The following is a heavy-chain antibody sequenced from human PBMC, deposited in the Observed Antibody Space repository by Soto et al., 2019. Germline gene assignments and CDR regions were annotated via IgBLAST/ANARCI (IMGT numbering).Heavy chain of an antibody. CDR1: CGSISSYY. CDR3: ARWAREAVAGTGGYYYYGMDV. J-gene: IGHJ6*02. V-gene: IGHV4-4*07. Sequence: SETLSLTCTVSCGSISSYYWSWTRQPAGKGLEWIGRIYTSGSTNYNPSLKSRVTMSVDTSKNQFSLKLSSVTAADTAVYYCARWAREAVAGTGGYYYYGMDVWGQGTMVTVSS. D-gene: IGHD6-19*01. CDR2: IYTSGST.